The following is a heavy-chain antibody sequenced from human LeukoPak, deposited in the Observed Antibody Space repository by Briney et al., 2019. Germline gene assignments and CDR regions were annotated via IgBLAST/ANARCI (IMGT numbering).Heavy chain of an antibody. V-gene: IGHV3-30*04. D-gene: IGHD5-12*01. Sequence: GRSLRLSCAASGFTFSSYAMHWVRQAPGKGLEWVAVISYDGSNKYYADSVKGRFTISRDNSKNTLYLQMNSLRAEDTAVYYCATPGYSGYDWGQGTLVTVSS. CDR2: ISYDGSNK. J-gene: IGHJ4*02. CDR3: ATPGYSGYD. CDR1: GFTFSSYA.